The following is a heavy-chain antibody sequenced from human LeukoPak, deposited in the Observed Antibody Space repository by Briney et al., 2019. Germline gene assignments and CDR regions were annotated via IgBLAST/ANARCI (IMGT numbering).Heavy chain of an antibody. CDR1: GFTVSSNY. CDR2: IYSGGNT. V-gene: IGHV3-53*01. Sequence: PGGSLRLSCAASGFTVSSNYMGRVRQAPGKGLEYVSVIYSGGNTYYAGSVKGRFTISRDNSKNTVYLQMNSLRAEDTAVFYCARLVATTGRLYFDYWGQGNLVTVSS. J-gene: IGHJ4*02. CDR3: ARLVATTGRLYFDY. D-gene: IGHD1-1*01.